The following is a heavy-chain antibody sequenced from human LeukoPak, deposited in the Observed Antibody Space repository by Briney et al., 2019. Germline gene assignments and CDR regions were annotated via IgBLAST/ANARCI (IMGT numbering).Heavy chain of an antibody. Sequence: GGSLRLSCAASGFTFSSYGMHWVRQAPGKGLEWVAVISYDGSNKYYADSVKGRFTISRDNSKNTLYLQMNSLRAEDTAVYYCVMGHYDSSGYYGDAFDIWGQGTMVTVSS. CDR2: ISYDGSNK. V-gene: IGHV3-30*03. CDR3: VMGHYDSSGYYGDAFDI. CDR1: GFTFSSYG. D-gene: IGHD3-22*01. J-gene: IGHJ3*02.